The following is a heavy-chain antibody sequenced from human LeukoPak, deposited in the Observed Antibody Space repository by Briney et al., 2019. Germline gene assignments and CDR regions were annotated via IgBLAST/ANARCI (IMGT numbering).Heavy chain of an antibody. Sequence: PGESLKISCKGSGYSFTSYWIGWVRQMPGKGLEWMGIIYPGDSDTRYSPSFQGQVTISADKSISTAYLQWSSLKASDTAMYYCARRPYCSSTSCYPHPFDCWGQGTLVTVSS. D-gene: IGHD2-2*01. V-gene: IGHV5-51*01. CDR1: GYSFTSYW. CDR3: ARRPYCSSTSCYPHPFDC. J-gene: IGHJ4*02. CDR2: IYPGDSDT.